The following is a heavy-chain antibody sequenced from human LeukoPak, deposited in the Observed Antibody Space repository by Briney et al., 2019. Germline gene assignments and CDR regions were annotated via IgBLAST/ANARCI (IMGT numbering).Heavy chain of an antibody. J-gene: IGHJ4*02. CDR2: INPSGGST. V-gene: IGHV1-46*01. CDR1: GGTFSSYA. D-gene: IGHD1-26*01. CDR3: ARGYSGSRDGLCEDY. Sequence: ASVKVSCKASGGTFSSYAISWVRQAPGQGLEWMGIINPSGGSTSYAQKFQGRVTMTRDTSTSTVYMELSSLRSEDTAVYYCARGYSGSRDGLCEDYWGQGTLVTVSS.